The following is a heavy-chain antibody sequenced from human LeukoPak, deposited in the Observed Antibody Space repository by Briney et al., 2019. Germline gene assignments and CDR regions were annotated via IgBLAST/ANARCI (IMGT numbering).Heavy chain of an antibody. CDR1: GGSISSYY. CDR2: IYGSGST. J-gene: IGHJ4*02. D-gene: IGHD4-11*01. Sequence: PSETLSLTCTVSGGSISSYYWSWIRQPPGKGLEWIGYIYGSGSTNYNPSLKSRVTISMDTSKNRFSLKLSSVTAADTAVYYCARRSSNWYFDYWGQGTLVTVSS. CDR3: ARRSSNWYFDY. V-gene: IGHV4-59*08.